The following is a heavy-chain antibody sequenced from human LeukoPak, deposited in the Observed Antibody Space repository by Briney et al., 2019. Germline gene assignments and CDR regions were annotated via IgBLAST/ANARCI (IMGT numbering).Heavy chain of an antibody. CDR1: GFTFSNSE. J-gene: IGHJ4*02. D-gene: IGHD2/OR15-2a*01. Sequence: GGSLRLSCAASGFTFSNSEMNWVRQAPGKGLEWVSYISRSGGTLHYADSVKGRFTISRDNTKNLLYLQMNSLRAEDTAVYYCAKGQNSHFDYWGQGTLVTVSS. CDR3: AKGQNSHFDY. V-gene: IGHV3-48*03. CDR2: ISRSGGTL.